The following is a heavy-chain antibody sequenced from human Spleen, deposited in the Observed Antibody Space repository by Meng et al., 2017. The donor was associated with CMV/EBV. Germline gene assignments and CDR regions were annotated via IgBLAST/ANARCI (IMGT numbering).Heavy chain of an antibody. J-gene: IGHJ5*02. D-gene: IGHD2/OR15-2a*01. V-gene: IGHV1-18*01. CDR3: ARARGRVVIEPTSGTGWFDP. CDR1: NYG. CDR2: ISPYDENT. Sequence: NYGINWVRQAPGQGLEWMGWISPYDENTKYAQKLQGSVTLTTNTSTNSADMELTSLRSDDTAVYYCARARGRVVIEPTSGTGWFDPWGQGTLVTVSS.